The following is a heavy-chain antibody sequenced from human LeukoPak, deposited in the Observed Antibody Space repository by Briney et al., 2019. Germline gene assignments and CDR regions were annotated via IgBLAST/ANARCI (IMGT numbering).Heavy chain of an antibody. CDR3: ASQPSRDGYNY. CDR1: GGSIRSSGDF. D-gene: IGHD5-24*01. J-gene: IGHJ4*02. Sequence: SQTLSLTCTVSGGSIRSSGDFWNWIRQHPGKGLEWIGYISNSGTTYYNPSLKSRVTMSVDTSKNQFSLKLSSVTAADTAVYYCASQPSRDGYNYWGQGTLVTVSS. CDR2: ISNSGTT. V-gene: IGHV4-31*03.